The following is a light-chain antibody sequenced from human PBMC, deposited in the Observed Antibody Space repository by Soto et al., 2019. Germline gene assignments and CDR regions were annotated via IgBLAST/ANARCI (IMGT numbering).Light chain of an antibody. Sequence: DIQMTQSPSSLSASIGDRVTITCRASQTVRNFLNWYQQTPGKAPNVLIYVASTLQSGVPSRFSCSGSGTDFTLTISSLQPEDVATYYCQQSYTAPLSFGGGTKVEI. V-gene: IGKV1-39*01. CDR3: QQSYTAPLS. J-gene: IGKJ4*01. CDR1: QTVRNF. CDR2: VAS.